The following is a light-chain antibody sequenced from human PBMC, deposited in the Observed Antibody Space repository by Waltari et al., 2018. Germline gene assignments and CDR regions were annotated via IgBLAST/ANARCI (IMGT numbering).Light chain of an antibody. CDR2: AAS. CDR3: QQYHDYPWT. V-gene: IGKV1-8*01. Sequence: AIRMTQSPSSLSASIGYRVTISFRASQGVSTYLAWYQQKPGKAPSLLIHAASTLQSGVPSRFSGSGTGTDFTLTITCLQSEDFATYYCQQYHDYPWTFGQGTKVDI. CDR1: QGVSTY. J-gene: IGKJ1*01.